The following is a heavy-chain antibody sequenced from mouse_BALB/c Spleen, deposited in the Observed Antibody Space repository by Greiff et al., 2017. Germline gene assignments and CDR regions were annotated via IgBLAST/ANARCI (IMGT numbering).Heavy chain of an antibody. D-gene: IGHD1-1*01. CDR2: INPSTGYT. Sequence: VQLQQSGAELAKPGASVKMSCKASGYTFTSYWMHWVKQRPGQGLEWIGYINPSTGYTEYNQKFKYKATLTADKSSSTDYMQLSSMTSEDSAVYYCARGGNYYGRYAMDYWGQGTSVTVSS. J-gene: IGHJ4*01. CDR1: GYTFTSYW. CDR3: ARGGNYYGRYAMDY. V-gene: IGHV1-7*01.